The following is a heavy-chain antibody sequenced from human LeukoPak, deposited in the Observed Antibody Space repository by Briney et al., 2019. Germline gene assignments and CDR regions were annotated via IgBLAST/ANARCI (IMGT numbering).Heavy chain of an antibody. D-gene: IGHD3-22*01. Sequence: PGGSLRLSCAASGFTVSSSYMNWVRQPPGKGLEWVSIIYSGGSTYYADSVKGRFTISRDNSKNTLFLQMNSLRVEDTAVYYCARGLDYYDRSGQDFWGQGTLVTVSS. V-gene: IGHV3-66*02. CDR3: ARGLDYYDRSGQDF. J-gene: IGHJ4*02. CDR1: GFTVSSSY. CDR2: IYSGGST.